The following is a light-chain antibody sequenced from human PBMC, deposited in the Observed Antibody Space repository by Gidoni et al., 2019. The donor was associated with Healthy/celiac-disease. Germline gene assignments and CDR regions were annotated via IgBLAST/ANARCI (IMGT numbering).Light chain of an antibody. CDR2: DAS. CDR1: PSVSSY. CDR3: QQRSNWPSGYT. Sequence: ESVLTQSPATLSLSPGERATLSCRASPSVSSYLAWYQQKPGQAPRLLIYDASNRATGIPAWFSGSGSGTDVTLTSSSREPEDFAVYYCQQRSNWPSGYTFXXXTKLEIK. V-gene: IGKV3-11*01. J-gene: IGKJ2*01.